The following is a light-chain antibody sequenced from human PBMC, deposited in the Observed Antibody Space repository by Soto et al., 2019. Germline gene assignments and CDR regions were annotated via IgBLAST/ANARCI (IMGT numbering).Light chain of an antibody. CDR3: SSYAGSNIL. CDR2: EVS. CDR1: SSDVGGYNY. J-gene: IGLJ2*01. Sequence: QSALTQPPSASGSPGQSVTIPCTGTSSDVGGYNYVSWYQQHPGKVPKLMIYEVSKRPSGVPDRFSGSKSGNTASLTVSGLQAEDEADYYCSSYAGSNILFGGGTKLTVL. V-gene: IGLV2-8*01.